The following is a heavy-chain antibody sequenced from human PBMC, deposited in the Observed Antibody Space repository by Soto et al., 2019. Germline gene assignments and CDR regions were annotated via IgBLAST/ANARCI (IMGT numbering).Heavy chain of an antibody. D-gene: IGHD1-1*01. J-gene: IGHJ5*02. CDR1: GASISGFY. CDR3: VRDGTKTLRDWFDP. CDR2: IYTTGTT. Sequence: PSETLSLTCTVSGASISGFYWSWIRKSAGKGLEWIGRIYTTGTTDYNPSLKSRVMMSVDTSKKQFSLKLRSVTAADTAVYYCVRDGTKTLRDWFDPWGQGISVTVSS. V-gene: IGHV4-4*07.